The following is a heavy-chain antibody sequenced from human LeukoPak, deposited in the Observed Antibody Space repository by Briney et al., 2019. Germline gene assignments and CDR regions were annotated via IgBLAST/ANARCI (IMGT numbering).Heavy chain of an antibody. CDR2: IYTSRST. J-gene: IGHJ4*02. V-gene: IGHV4-61*02. Sequence: SETLSLTCTVSGGSISSGSYYWSWIRQPAGKGLEWIGRIYTSRSTNYNPSLKSRVTISVDTSKNQFSLKLSSVTAADTAVYYCARSEILTGYARLWGQGTLVTVSS. D-gene: IGHD3-9*01. CDR3: ARSEILTGYARL. CDR1: GGSISSGSYY.